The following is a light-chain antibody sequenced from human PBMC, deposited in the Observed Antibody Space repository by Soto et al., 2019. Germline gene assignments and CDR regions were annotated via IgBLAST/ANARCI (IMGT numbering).Light chain of an antibody. Sequence: DIQLTQSPSFLSASLGDRVTITCRASQGISSFLAWSQQKPGKAPRLLIYSASTLDAGVPSRFSGNGSGAEFTLTISSLQPEDIATYYCHQLNTYPPTFGGGTKVGI. V-gene: IGKV1-9*01. J-gene: IGKJ4*01. CDR2: SAS. CDR3: HQLNTYPPT. CDR1: QGISSF.